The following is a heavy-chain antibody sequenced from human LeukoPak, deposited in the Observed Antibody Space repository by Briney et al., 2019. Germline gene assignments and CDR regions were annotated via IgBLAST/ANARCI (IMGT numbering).Heavy chain of an antibody. CDR1: GLTFSSYA. V-gene: IGHV3-30*02. Sequence: GGSLRLSCAASGLTFSSYAMNWVRQAPGKGLEWVAFIRYDGSYQYYVDSVKGRFTISRDNSKNTLCLQMNSLRAEDTAVYYCAKDFLNYDSSGELDYWGQGTLVTVSS. CDR2: IRYDGSYQ. CDR3: AKDFLNYDSSGELDY. D-gene: IGHD3-22*01. J-gene: IGHJ4*02.